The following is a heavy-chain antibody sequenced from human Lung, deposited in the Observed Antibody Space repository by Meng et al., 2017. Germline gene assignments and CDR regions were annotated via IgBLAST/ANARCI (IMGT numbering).Heavy chain of an antibody. CDR3: AKHYDAVELVSADS. CDR2: ISDSGGST. CDR1: GFTFSSYA. D-gene: IGHD3-22*01. V-gene: IGHV3-23*01. J-gene: IGHJ4*02. Sequence: GESLKISCAASGFTFSSYAMSWVRQAPGKGLEWVSGISDSGGSTYYADSVKGRFTISRDNSKNTLFLQMNNLRAEDTAVYYCAKHYDAVELVSADSWGQGNQV.